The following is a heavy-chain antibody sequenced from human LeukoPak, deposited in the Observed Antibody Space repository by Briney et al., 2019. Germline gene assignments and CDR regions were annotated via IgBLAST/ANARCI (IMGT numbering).Heavy chain of an antibody. CDR3: ARGYDILTGYYSDDY. D-gene: IGHD3-9*01. J-gene: IGHJ4*02. Sequence: ASVKVSCKASGYTFTSYGISWVRQATGQGLEWMGWISAYNGNTNYAQKLQGRVTMTTDTSTSTAYMELRSLRSDDTAVYYCARGYDILTGYYSDDYWGQGTLVTVSS. CDR2: ISAYNGNT. V-gene: IGHV1-18*01. CDR1: GYTFTSYG.